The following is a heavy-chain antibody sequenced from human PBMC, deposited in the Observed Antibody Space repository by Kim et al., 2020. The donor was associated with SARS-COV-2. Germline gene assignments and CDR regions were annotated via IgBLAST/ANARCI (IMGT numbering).Heavy chain of an antibody. Sequence: SETLSLTCTVSGGSISSGGYYWSWIRQHPGKGLEWIGYIHYSGSTYYNPSLKSRVTISVDTSKNQFSLKLSSVTAADTAVYYCARVYGSGTYYYYYGMDVWGQGTTVTVSS. CDR2: IHYSGST. V-gene: IGHV4-31*03. D-gene: IGHD3-10*01. CDR3: ARVYGSGTYYYYYGMDV. J-gene: IGHJ6*02. CDR1: GGSISSGGYY.